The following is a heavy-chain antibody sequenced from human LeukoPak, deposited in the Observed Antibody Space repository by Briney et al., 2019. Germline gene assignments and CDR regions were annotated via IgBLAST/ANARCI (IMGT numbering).Heavy chain of an antibody. D-gene: IGHD2-15*01. CDR2: INPSSGST. V-gene: IGHV1-46*01. J-gene: IGHJ4*02. CDR3: ARGGGGGIAATRGFDY. Sequence: GASVKVSCKASGYTFTSYYMHWVRQAPGQGLEWMGRINPSSGSTKSAQKFQGRVTMTRDTSTSTVYMELSSLRSEDTAVYYCARGGGGGIAATRGFDYWGQGTLVTVSS. CDR1: GYTFTSYY.